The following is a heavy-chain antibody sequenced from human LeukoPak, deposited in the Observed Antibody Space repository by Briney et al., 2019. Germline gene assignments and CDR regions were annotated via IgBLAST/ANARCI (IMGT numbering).Heavy chain of an antibody. V-gene: IGHV3-7*04. CDR2: IKQDGSEK. D-gene: IGHD3-22*01. CDR1: GFTFSSYW. CDR3: ARVLYYYDSSGYPNWFDP. Sequence: PGGSLRLSSAASGFTFSSYWMSWVRQAPGKGLEWVANIKQDGSEKYYVDSVKGRFTISRDNAKNSLYLQMNSLRAEDTAVYYCARVLYYYDSSGYPNWFDPWGQGTLVTVSS. J-gene: IGHJ5*02.